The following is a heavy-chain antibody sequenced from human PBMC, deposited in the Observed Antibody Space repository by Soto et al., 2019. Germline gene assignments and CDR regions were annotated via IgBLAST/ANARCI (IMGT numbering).Heavy chain of an antibody. D-gene: IGHD6-19*01. CDR2: IYYSGST. J-gene: IGHJ4*02. CDR3: ARGGIAVAGPGGYFDY. V-gene: IGHV4-39*07. Sequence: RQPPGKGLEWIGSIYYSGSTYYNPSLKSRVTISVDTSKNQFSLKLSSVTAADTAVYYCARGGIAVAGPGGYFDYWGQGTLVTVSS.